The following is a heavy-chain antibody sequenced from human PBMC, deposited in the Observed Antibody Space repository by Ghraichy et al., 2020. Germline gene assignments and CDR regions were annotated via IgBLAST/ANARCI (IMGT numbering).Heavy chain of an antibody. CDR3: ARDEFPRYYYDSSGSYGGGFY. Sequence: ASVKVSCKASGYTFTSYGISWVRQAPGQGLEWMGWISAYNGNTNYAQKLQGRVTMTTDTSTSTAYMELRSLRSDDTAVYYCARDEFPRYYYDSSGSYGGGFYWGQGTLVTVSS. CDR1: GYTFTSYG. V-gene: IGHV1-18*01. J-gene: IGHJ4*02. CDR2: ISAYNGNT. D-gene: IGHD3-22*01.